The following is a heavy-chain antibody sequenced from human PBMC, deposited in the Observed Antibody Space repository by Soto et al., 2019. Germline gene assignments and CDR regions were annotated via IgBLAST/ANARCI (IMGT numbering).Heavy chain of an antibody. CDR3: CSYSSSSVGAFDM. V-gene: IGHV3-15*01. J-gene: IGHJ3*02. CDR2: IKSEADGGTT. D-gene: IGHD6-6*01. Sequence: GGSLRLSCAPSGFPFNKAWMTWVRQAPGKGLEWVGRIKSEADGGTTDYAAPVKGRFTISRDDSSNTVDLKMNSLRTEDTAVYYCCSYSSSSVGAFDMWGQGTMVTVSS. CDR1: GFPFNKAW.